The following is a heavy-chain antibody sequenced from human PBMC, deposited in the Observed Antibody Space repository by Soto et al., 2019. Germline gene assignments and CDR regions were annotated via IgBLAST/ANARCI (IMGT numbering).Heavy chain of an antibody. D-gene: IGHD2-15*01. CDR3: ARHTFADCSGGSCYSDTPYYFDY. Sequence: PSETLSLTCTVSGGSIRSSTYYWGWIRQPPGKGLQWIGSIYYSGSTYYNPSLKSRVTISVDTSKNQFSLELSSVTAADTAIYYCARHTFADCSGGSCYSDTPYYFDYWGQGTLVTVSS. CDR2: IYYSGST. J-gene: IGHJ4*02. V-gene: IGHV4-39*01. CDR1: GGSIRSSTYY.